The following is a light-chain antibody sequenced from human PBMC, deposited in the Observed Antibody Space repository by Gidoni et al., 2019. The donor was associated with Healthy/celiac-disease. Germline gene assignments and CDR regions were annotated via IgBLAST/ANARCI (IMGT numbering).Light chain of an antibody. CDR1: QGISSY. CDR3: QQLNSYPF. V-gene: IGKV1-9*01. J-gene: IGKJ4*01. Sequence: DIQLTQSPSFLSPSVGDRVTITCRASQGISSYLAWYQQTPGKAPKLLIYAASTLQSVVPSRFSGSASGTDFTLTISSLPPEDFATYYCQQLNSYPFFGGGTKVEIK. CDR2: AAS.